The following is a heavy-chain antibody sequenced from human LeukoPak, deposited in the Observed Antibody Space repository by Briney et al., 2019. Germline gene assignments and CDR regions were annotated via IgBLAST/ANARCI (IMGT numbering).Heavy chain of an antibody. Sequence: PGGSLRLSCAASGFTFSSYAMSWGRQAPGKGLEWGSGISGSGGSTYYADSVKGRFTISRDNSKNTLYLQMDSLRAEDTAVYYCAKDMGYCTTTSCHTYDYWGQGTLVTVSS. CDR3: AKDMGYCTTTSCHTYDY. V-gene: IGHV3-23*01. CDR1: GFTFSSYA. J-gene: IGHJ4*02. CDR2: ISGSGGST. D-gene: IGHD2-2*01.